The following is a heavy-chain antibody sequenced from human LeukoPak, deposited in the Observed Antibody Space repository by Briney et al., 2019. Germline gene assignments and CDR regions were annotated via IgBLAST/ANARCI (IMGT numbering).Heavy chain of an antibody. V-gene: IGHV4-61*02. D-gene: IGHD3-16*01. CDR2: IYTSGST. CDR3: ARPGFLGGSDAFDI. CDR1: GGSISSGSYY. J-gene: IGHJ3*02. Sequence: SEILSLTCTVSGGSISSGSYYWSWIRQPAGKGLEWIGRIYTSGSTNYNPSLKSRVTISVDTSKNQFSLKLSSVTAADTAVYYCARPGFLGGSDAFDIWGQGTMVTVSS.